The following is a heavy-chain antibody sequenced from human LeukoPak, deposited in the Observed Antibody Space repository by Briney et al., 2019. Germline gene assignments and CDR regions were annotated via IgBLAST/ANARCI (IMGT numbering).Heavy chain of an antibody. CDR3: ARKQTGTMYDV. CDR1: GGSISSSSYY. D-gene: IGHD1-7*01. Sequence: SETLSLTCIVPGGSISSSSYYWAWIRQSPGKGLEWIGTFSSGGSAYYNPSLTSRVSISKDTSDNQFSLRLYSVTAADTAVYYCARKQTGTMYDVWGQGTQVTVSS. V-gene: IGHV4-39*07. CDR2: FSSGGSA. J-gene: IGHJ4*02.